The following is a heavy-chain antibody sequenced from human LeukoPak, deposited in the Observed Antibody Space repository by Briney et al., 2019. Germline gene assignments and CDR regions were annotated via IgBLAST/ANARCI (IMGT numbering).Heavy chain of an antibody. CDR1: AYTFTGYY. V-gene: IGHV1-2*02. Sequence: ASVKVSCKASAYTFTGYYMHWVRQAPGQGLGWMWWINTNMGGTNYAQKFQGRVTMTRDTSISTAYMALSRLRSDDTAVYYCATWLTMVRGVIKYYWGQGNLVTVSS. D-gene: IGHD3-10*01. CDR2: INTNMGGT. J-gene: IGHJ4*02. CDR3: ATWLTMVRGVIKYY.